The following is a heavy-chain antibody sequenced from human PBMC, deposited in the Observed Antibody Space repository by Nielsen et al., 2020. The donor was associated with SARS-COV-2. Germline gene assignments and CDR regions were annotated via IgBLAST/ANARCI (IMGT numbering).Heavy chain of an antibody. J-gene: IGHJ3*02. CDR2: IYYSGST. CDR3: ARGAEYTYAYGGDDAFDI. D-gene: IGHD5-18*01. CDR1: GGSISSGDSY. Sequence: SETLSLTCTVSGGSISSGDSYWSWIRQPPGKGLEWVGYIYYSGSTYYNPSLKSRIYMSVDTSKNQFSLEMYSVTAADTAVYYCARGAEYTYAYGGDDAFDIWGRGTMVIVSS. V-gene: IGHV4-30-4*01.